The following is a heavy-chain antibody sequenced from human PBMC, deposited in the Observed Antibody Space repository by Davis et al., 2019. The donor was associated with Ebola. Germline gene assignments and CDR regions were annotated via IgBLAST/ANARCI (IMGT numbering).Heavy chain of an antibody. CDR3: ARINWNGYPSRYGMDV. J-gene: IGHJ6*02. V-gene: IGHV1-69*13. CDR2: IIPIFGTA. Sequence: SVKVSCKASGGTFSSYAISWVRQAPGQGLEWMGGIIPIFGTANYAQKFQGRVTITADESTSTAYMELSSLGSEDTAVYYCARINWNGYPSRYGMDVWGQGTTVTVSS. CDR1: GGTFSSYA. D-gene: IGHD3-3*01.